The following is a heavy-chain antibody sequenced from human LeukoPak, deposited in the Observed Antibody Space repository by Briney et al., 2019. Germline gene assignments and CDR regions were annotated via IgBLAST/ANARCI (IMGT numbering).Heavy chain of an antibody. CDR1: GGTFSSCA. CDR3: ARDRMVRGVPFDY. CDR2: IIPIFGTT. Sequence: SVKVSCKASGGTFSSCAIGWVRQAPGQGLEWMGGIIPIFGTTKYAQKFQGRVTMTRDTSTSTVYMELSSLRSEDTAVYYCARDRMVRGVPFDYWGQGTLVTVSS. J-gene: IGHJ4*02. V-gene: IGHV1-69*05. D-gene: IGHD3-10*01.